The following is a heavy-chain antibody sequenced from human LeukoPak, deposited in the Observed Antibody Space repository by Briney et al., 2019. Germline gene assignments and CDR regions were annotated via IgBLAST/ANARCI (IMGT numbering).Heavy chain of an antibody. CDR2: VYYFGNA. CDR3: ATHKEWSYFES. CDR1: NGSITTTRYY. D-gene: IGHD3-10*01. V-gene: IGHV4-39*01. Sequence: SETLSLTCSVSNGSITTTRYYWAWIRQSPGKRLEWIGSVYYFGNAYYRPSLLSRATISIDTSKKRISLNLTSVTARDTAIYYCATHKEWSYFESWGQGTLVTVSS. J-gene: IGHJ4*02.